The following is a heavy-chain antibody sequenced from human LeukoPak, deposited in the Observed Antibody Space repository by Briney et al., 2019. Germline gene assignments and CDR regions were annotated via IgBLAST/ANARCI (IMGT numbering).Heavy chain of an antibody. CDR2: IIPIFGTA. CDR1: GGTISSYA. V-gene: IGHV1-69*05. D-gene: IGHD1-26*01. J-gene: IGHJ4*02. Sequence: ASVKVSCKASGGTISSYAISWVRQAPGQGLEWMGRIIPIFGTANYAQKFQGRVTITTDESTSTAYMELSSLRSEDTAVYYCASSGSYSNYFDYWGQGTLVTVSS. CDR3: ASSGSYSNYFDY.